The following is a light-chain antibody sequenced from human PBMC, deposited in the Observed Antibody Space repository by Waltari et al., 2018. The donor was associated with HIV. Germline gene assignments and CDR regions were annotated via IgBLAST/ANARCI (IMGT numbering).Light chain of an antibody. V-gene: IGLV2-23*02. J-gene: IGLJ2*01. CDR3: CAYAGSTTYVI. CDR1: GGAVRRYNL. Sequence: QSALTQPASVSGSPGQSITISCTGTGGAVRRYNLVFWYQHHPGKAPKLMIYVVCKRPSGVSNRFSGSKSGNTASLTSSGLQAEDEADYYCCAYAGSTTYVIFGGGTKLTVL. CDR2: VVC.